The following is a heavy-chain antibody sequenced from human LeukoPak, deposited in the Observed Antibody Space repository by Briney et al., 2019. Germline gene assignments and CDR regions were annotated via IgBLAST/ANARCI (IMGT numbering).Heavy chain of an antibody. CDR2: IHYSGST. CDR3: ARDLPYYGSGSSEDIDY. D-gene: IGHD3-10*01. J-gene: IGHJ4*02. V-gene: IGHV4-59*12. CDR1: GGSISTYY. Sequence: SETLSLTCTVSGGSISTYYWSWIRQPPGKGLEWIGNIHYSGSTNYNPSLKSRVTISVDTSKNQFSLKLSSVTAADTAVYYCARDLPYYGSGSSEDIDYWGQGTLVTVSS.